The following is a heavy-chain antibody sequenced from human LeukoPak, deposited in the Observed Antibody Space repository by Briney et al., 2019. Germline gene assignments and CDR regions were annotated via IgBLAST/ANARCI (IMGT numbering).Heavy chain of an antibody. D-gene: IGHD2-21*02. CDR2: IYSGGST. CDR3: ARGRCGGDCPSDY. CDR1: GFTVSSKY. J-gene: IGHJ4*02. Sequence: GGSLRLSCAASGFTVSSKYMSWVRQAPGKGLEWVSAIYSGGSTYYADSVRGRFTISRDNAKNSLYLQMNSLRDEDTAVYYCARGRCGGDCPSDYWGQGTLVTVSS. V-gene: IGHV3-66*01.